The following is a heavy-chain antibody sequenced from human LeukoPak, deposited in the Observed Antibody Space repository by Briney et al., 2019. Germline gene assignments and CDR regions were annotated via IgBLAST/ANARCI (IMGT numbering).Heavy chain of an antibody. CDR1: GFTFSSYA. Sequence: GGSLRLSFAASGFTFSSYAMHWVRQAPGKGLEWVAVISYDGSNKYYADSVKGRFTISRDNSKNTLYLQMNSLRAEDTAVYYCARDNDLLRYFDWPLDYWGQGTLVTVSS. J-gene: IGHJ4*02. D-gene: IGHD3-9*01. CDR2: ISYDGSNK. V-gene: IGHV3-30-3*01. CDR3: ARDNDLLRYFDWPLDY.